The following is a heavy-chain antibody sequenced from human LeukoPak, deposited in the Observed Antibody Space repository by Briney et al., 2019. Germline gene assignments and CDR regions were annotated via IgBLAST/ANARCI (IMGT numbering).Heavy chain of an antibody. J-gene: IGHJ4*02. CDR3: ARGGNSKASDY. Sequence: PSQTLSLTCTVSGGSISSGAYYWSWIRQHPGKGLEWIGYIYYSGSTYYNPSLRSRVTISVDTSKNQFSLKLSSVTAADTPVYYCARGGNSKASDYWGQGTLVTVSS. CDR2: IYYSGST. D-gene: IGHD4-23*01. V-gene: IGHV4-31*03. CDR1: GGSISSGAYY.